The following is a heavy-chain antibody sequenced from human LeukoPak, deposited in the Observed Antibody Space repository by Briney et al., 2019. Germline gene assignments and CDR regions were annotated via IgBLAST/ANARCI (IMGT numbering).Heavy chain of an antibody. CDR2: IIPILGIA. J-gene: IGHJ4*02. Sequence: SVKVSCKASGGTFSSYAISWVRQAPGQGLEWMGRIIPILGIANYAQKLQGRVTMTTDTSTSTAYMELRSLRSDDTAVYYCAREGPRGSFDYWGQGTLVTVSS. V-gene: IGHV1-69*04. D-gene: IGHD1-14*01. CDR1: GGTFSSYA. CDR3: AREGPRGSFDY.